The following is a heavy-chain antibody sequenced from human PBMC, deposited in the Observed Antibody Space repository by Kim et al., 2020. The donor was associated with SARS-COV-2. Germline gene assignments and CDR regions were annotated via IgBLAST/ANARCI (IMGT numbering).Heavy chain of an antibody. V-gene: IGHV3-21*01. CDR2: ISSSSSYI. CDR1: GFTFSSYS. D-gene: IGHD5-18*01. CDR3: ARGDTANDAFDI. J-gene: IGHJ3*02. Sequence: GGSLRLSCAASGFTFSSYSMYWVRQAPGKGLEWVSSISSSSSYIYYADSVKGRFTISRDNAKNSLYLQMNSLRAEDTAVYYCARGDTANDAFDIWGQGTMVTVSS.